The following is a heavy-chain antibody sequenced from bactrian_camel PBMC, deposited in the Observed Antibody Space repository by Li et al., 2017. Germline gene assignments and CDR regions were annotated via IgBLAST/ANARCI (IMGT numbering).Heavy chain of an antibody. J-gene: IGHJ6*01. CDR2: IASDGST. Sequence: DVQLVESGGGSVQAGGSLRLSCVVSGYPYSRYCMGWFRQAPGKGREGVAGIASDGSTTYADSVKGRFTISKDNAKNTLALTMNNLKSEDTAMYFCAAWHDVALTGSLGDDTSWGQGTQVTVS. CDR3: AAWHDVALTGSLGDDTS. V-gene: IGHV3S10*01. D-gene: IGHD7*01. CDR1: GYPYSRYC.